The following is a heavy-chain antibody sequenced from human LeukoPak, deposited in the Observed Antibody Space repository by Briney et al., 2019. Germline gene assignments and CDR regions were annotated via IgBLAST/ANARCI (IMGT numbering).Heavy chain of an antibody. CDR2: INTNTGNQ. CDR3: ARGTDAYDFWSGYTPDY. D-gene: IGHD3-3*01. J-gene: IGHJ4*02. Sequence: ASVKVSCKASGYTFTSYAMNWVRQAPGQGLEWMGWINTNTGNQTYVQGFTGRFVFSLDTAVSTAYLQISSLKAEDTAVYYCARGTDAYDFWSGYTPDYWGQGTLVTVSS. CDR1: GYTFTSYA. V-gene: IGHV7-4-1*02.